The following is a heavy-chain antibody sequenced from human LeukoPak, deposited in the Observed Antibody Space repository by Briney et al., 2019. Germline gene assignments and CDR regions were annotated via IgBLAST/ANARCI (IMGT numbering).Heavy chain of an antibody. CDR1: GCTFSSYS. D-gene: IGHD4-23*01. CDR2: ISSSSSTI. V-gene: IGHV3-48*04. CDR3: ATLHITTVVTDRFDY. Sequence: GGSLRRSCAASGCTFSSYSMNWVRQAPGKGLEWVSYISSSSSTIYYADSVKGRLTISRDNAKNSLYLQMNSLRAEDTAVYYCATLHITTVVTDRFDYWGQGTLVTVSS. J-gene: IGHJ4*02.